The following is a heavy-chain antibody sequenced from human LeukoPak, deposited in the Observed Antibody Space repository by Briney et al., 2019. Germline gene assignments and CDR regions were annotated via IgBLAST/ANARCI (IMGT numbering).Heavy chain of an antibody. CDR1: GGSISSYY. D-gene: IGHD1-26*01. V-gene: IGHV4-4*07. Sequence: SETLSLTCTVSGGSISSYYWSWIRQPAGKGLEWIGRIYTSGSTNYNPSLKSRVTMSADTSKNQFSLKLSSVTAADTAVYYCARDSGSYYYNYMDVWGKGTTVTVSS. CDR3: ARDSGSYYYNYMDV. CDR2: IYTSGST. J-gene: IGHJ6*03.